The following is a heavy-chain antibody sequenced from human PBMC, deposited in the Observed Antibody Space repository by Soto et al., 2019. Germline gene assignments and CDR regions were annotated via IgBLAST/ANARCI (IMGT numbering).Heavy chain of an antibody. CDR3: AKTYYDYVWGSYRPDAFDI. J-gene: IGHJ3*02. CDR1: GGSISSSSYY. CDR2: IYYSGST. V-gene: IGHV4-39*01. Sequence: PSETLSLTCTVSGGSISSSSYYWGWIRQPPWKGLEWIGSIYYSGSTYYNPPLKSRVTISVDTSKNQFSLRLSSVTAADTAVYYCAKTYYDYVWGSYRPDAFDIWGQGXMVTVSS. D-gene: IGHD3-16*02.